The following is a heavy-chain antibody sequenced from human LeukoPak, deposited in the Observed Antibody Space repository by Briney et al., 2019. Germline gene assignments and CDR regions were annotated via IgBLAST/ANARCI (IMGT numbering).Heavy chain of an antibody. CDR1: GFTFSSYE. V-gene: IGHV3-48*03. CDR2: ISSSGSTI. J-gene: IGHJ4*02. D-gene: IGHD6-19*01. CDR3: GRDRGGTSGWSPVGY. Sequence: PGGSLRLSCAASGFTFSSYEMNWASQAPGKGLEWVSYISSSGSTIYYADSVKGRFTISRDNAKNSLYLQMNSLRGEDTAVYYCGRDRGGTSGWSPVGYWGQGTLVTVSS.